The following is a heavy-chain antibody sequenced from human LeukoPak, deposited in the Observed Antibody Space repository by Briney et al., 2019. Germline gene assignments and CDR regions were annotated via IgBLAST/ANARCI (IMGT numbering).Heavy chain of an antibody. CDR1: GFTFSDSA. D-gene: IGHD3-16*01. V-gene: IGHV3-73*01. CDR3: TVPQSGGNWFDP. CDR2: IRGKGFSDPP. Sequence: GGSLRLSCAASGFTFSDSAIHWVRQASGKGLEWVGRIRGKGFSDPPAYAASVKDRFTISRDDSESSAYLQMNSLKAEDTAVYYCTVPQSGGNWFDPWGPGTQVTVSS. J-gene: IGHJ5*02.